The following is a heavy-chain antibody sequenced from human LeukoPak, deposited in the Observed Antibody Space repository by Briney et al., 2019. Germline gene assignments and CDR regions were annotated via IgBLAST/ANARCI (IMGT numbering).Heavy chain of an antibody. D-gene: IGHD1-26*01. CDR2: SKNKVNSYTT. CDR3: VGRSYVAFDI. J-gene: IGHJ3*02. Sequence: GGSLRLSCAASGFTFSDQYMDWVRQAPGKGLEWVGRSKNKVNSYTTEYAASVKDRFTISRDVSKNSLYLQMNSLKTEDTAVYYCVGRSYVAFDIWGQGTLVTVSS. CDR1: GFTFSDQY. V-gene: IGHV3-72*01.